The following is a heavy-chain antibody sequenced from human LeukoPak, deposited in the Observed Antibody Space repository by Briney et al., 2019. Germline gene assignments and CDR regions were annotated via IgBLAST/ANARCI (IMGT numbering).Heavy chain of an antibody. V-gene: IGHV3-48*03. D-gene: IGHD1-26*01. CDR2: ISSSGSTI. J-gene: IGHJ5*02. Sequence: GGSLRLSCAASGFTFSSYEMNWVRQAPGKGLEWVSYISSSGSTIYYADSVKGRFTISRDNAKNSLYLQMNSLRAEDTAVYYCARDSGSRWFDPWGQGTLVTVSS. CDR1: GFTFSSYE. CDR3: ARDSGSRWFDP.